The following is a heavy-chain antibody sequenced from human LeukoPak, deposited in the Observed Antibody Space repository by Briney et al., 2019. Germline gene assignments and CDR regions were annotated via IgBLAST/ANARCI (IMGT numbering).Heavy chain of an antibody. J-gene: IGHJ3*02. CDR3: ARVPVAASFFDI. V-gene: IGHV1-18*01. Sequence: ASVKVSCKASGYTFTSYGISWVRQAPGQGLEWMGWISAYNGNTNYAQKLQGRVTMTTDTSTSTAYMELRSLRSDDTAVYYGARVPVAASFFDIWGQGTMVTVSS. CDR2: ISAYNGNT. CDR1: GYTFTSYG. D-gene: IGHD2-15*01.